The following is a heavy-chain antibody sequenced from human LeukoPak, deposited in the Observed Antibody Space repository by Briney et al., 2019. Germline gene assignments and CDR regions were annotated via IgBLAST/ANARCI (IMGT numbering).Heavy chain of an antibody. J-gene: IGHJ4*02. Sequence: ASVKVSCKASGYTFTSYYMHWVRRAPGQGLEWMGIINPSGGSTSYAQKFQGRVTMTRDTSTSTVYMELSSLRSEDTAVYYCASGDIKIAVAGTVLGYWGQGTLVTVSS. CDR2: INPSGGST. CDR1: GYTFTSYY. D-gene: IGHD6-19*01. V-gene: IGHV1-46*01. CDR3: ASGDIKIAVAGTVLGY.